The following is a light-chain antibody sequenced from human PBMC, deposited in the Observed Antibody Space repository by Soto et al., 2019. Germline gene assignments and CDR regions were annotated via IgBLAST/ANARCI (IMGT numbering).Light chain of an antibody. CDR3: QQYNNWPYT. CDR2: ATS. Sequence: EIVMTQTPATLSVSPGERVTLSCRASHSVFTSLAWHQQKPVQAPRLLIYATSTRATGVPSRFSGSGSGTEFTLTVSILQSEDFGVYYCQQYNNWPYTFGQGTKLEIK. J-gene: IGKJ2*01. V-gene: IGKV3-15*01. CDR1: HSVFTS.